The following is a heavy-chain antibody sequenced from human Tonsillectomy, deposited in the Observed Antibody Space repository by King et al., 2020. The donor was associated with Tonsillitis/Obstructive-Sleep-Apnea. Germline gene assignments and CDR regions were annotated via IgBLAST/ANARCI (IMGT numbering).Heavy chain of an antibody. J-gene: IGHJ6*03. Sequence: VQLQESGPGLVKPSETLSLTCTVSGGSISSYYWSWIRQPPGKGLEWIGDIFYSGSTNYNPSLKSRVTISVDTSKNQFSLKLSSVTAAEPAVYYCARDHCSSTSCYGNYYYMDVWGQGTTVTVSS. CDR3: ARDHCSSTSCYGNYYYMDV. CDR1: GGSISSYY. V-gene: IGHV4-59*01. D-gene: IGHD2-2*01. CDR2: IFYSGST.